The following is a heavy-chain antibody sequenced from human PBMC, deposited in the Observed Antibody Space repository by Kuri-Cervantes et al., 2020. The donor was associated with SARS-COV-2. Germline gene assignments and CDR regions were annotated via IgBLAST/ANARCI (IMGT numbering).Heavy chain of an antibody. CDR2: INHSGST. CDR3: ARGSRLYRIVLMVYAISHSDGNFDY. V-gene: IGHV4-34*01. Sequence: GSLRLSCAVYGGSFSGYYWSWIRQPPGKGLEWIGEINHSGSTNYNPSLKSRVTISVDTSKNQFSLKLSSVTAADTAVYYCARGSRLYRIVLMVYAISHSDGNFDYWGQGTLVTVSS. D-gene: IGHD2-8*01. J-gene: IGHJ4*02. CDR1: GGSFSGYY.